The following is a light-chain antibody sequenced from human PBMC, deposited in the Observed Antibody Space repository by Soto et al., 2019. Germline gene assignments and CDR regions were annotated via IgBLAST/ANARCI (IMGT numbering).Light chain of an antibody. V-gene: IGKV1-5*03. CDR2: KAS. J-gene: IGKJ1*01. Sequence: DIQMTQSPSTLSASVGDRVTITCRASQSISSWLAWYQQKPGKAPKRLIYKASSLESGVPSRFSGSGSGTEFTLTIISLQPDDFATYYCQQFHSFSPTFGQVAKVEIK. CDR1: QSISSW. CDR3: QQFHSFSPT.